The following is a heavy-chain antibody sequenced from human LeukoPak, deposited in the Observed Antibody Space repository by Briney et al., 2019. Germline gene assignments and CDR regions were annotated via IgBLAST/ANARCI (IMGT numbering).Heavy chain of an antibody. V-gene: IGHV4-59*01. J-gene: IGHJ5*02. CDR1: GGSISSYY. Sequence: PSETLSLTCTVSGGSISSYYWSWIRQPPGKGLEWIGYIYYSGSTNYNPSLKSRVTISVDTSKNQFSLKLSSATAADTAVYYCARGDYCSSTSCSPFDPWGQGTLVTVSS. CDR2: IYYSGST. CDR3: ARGDYCSSTSCSPFDP. D-gene: IGHD2-2*01.